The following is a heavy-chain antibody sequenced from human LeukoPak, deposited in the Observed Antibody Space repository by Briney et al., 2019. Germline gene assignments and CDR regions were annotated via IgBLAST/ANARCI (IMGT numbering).Heavy chain of an antibody. CDR1: GSTFSSYA. CDR2: ISGSGGST. V-gene: IGHV3-23*01. D-gene: IGHD7-27*01. CDR3: AKAWASSDLYFDY. Sequence: PGGSLRLSCAASGSTFSSYAMSWVRQAPGKGLEWVSAISGSGGSTYYADSVKGRFTISRDNSKNTLYLQMNSLRAEDTAVYYCAKAWASSDLYFDYWGQGTLVTVSS. J-gene: IGHJ4*02.